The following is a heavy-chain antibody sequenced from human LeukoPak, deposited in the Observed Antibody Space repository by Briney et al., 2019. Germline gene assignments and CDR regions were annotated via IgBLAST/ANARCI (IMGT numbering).Heavy chain of an antibody. J-gene: IGHJ4*02. CDR2: ISSSGSTI. V-gene: IGHV3-48*03. CDR1: GFTFSSCE. D-gene: IGHD4-23*01. Sequence: GGSLRLSCAASGFTFSSCEINWVRQAPGKGREGVSYISSSGSTIYYADSVKGRFTISRDNAKHSLYLQMNSLRAEDTAVYYCARDLGGNSAAWWGQGTLVTVSS. CDR3: ARDLGGNSAAW.